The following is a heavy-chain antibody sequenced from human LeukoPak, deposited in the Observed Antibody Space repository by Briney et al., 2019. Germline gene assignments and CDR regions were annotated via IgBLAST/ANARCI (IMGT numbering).Heavy chain of an antibody. CDR2: INPNSGGT. J-gene: IGHJ4*02. D-gene: IGHD3-3*01. CDR3: ASLLWSGYYTGY. CDR1: GYTFTGYY. V-gene: IGHV1-2*02. Sequence: ASVKVSCKASGYTFTGYYMHWMRQAPGQGIEWMGWINPNSGGTNYAQKFQGRVTMTSDTSISTAYMELSRLRSDDTAVYYCASLLWSGYYTGYWGQGTLVTVSS.